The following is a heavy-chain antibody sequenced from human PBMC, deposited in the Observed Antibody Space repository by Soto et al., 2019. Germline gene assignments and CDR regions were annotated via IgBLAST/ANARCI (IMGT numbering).Heavy chain of an antibody. Sequence: PSETLSLTCTVSGGSISSSSYYWGWIRQPPGKGLEWIGSIYYSGSTYYNPSLKSRVTISVDTSKNQFSLKLSSVTAADTAVYYCRRHGYSSSGYMYYYYYGMDVWGKGPTVTFPS. D-gene: IGHD6-13*01. V-gene: IGHV4-39*01. CDR1: GGSISSSSYY. CDR2: IYYSGST. J-gene: IGHJ6*04. CDR3: RRHGYSSSGYMYYYYYGMDV.